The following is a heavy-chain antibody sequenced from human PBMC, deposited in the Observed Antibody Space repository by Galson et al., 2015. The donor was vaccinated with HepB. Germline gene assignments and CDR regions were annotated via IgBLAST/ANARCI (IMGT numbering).Heavy chain of an antibody. V-gene: IGHV3-23*01. CDR2: ISSSGGST. D-gene: IGHD3-10*01. CDR1: GFTFTSYT. CDR3: ARCVLLWYGPDY. Sequence: SLRLSCAASGFTFTSYTMHWVRQAPGKGLEWMGGISSSGGSTYYAHTVRGRLTITRDKSTSTLFMQLSSLRAEDTAVYHCARCVLLWYGPDYWGQGTLVTVSS. J-gene: IGHJ4*02.